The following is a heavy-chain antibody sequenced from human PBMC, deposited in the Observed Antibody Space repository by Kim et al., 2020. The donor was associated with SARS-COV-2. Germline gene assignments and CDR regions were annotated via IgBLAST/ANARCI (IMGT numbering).Heavy chain of an antibody. D-gene: IGHD1-26*01. Sequence: GGSLRLSCAASGFSFSTYGMHWVRQAPGKGLEWVAVIWYDGSYKYYTDSVKGRFTISRDNSKNTLYLQMNSLRAEDTAVYYCARAVGPYDYWGQGTLVTVSS. J-gene: IGHJ4*02. CDR2: IWYDGSYK. CDR1: GFSFSTYG. V-gene: IGHV3-33*01. CDR3: ARAVGPYDY.